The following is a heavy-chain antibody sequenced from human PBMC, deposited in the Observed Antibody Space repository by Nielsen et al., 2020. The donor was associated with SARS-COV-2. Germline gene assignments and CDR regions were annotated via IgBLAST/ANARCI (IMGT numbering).Heavy chain of an antibody. CDR1: GGSISSYY. V-gene: IGHV4-59*01. CDR3: ARDGRYSYGSGFDY. Sequence: SETLSLTCAVYGGSISSYYWSWIRQPPGKGLEWIGYIYYSGSTNYNPSLKSRVTISVDTSKNQFSLKLSSVTAADTAVYYCARDGRYSYGSGFDYWGQGTLVTVSS. CDR2: IYYSGST. D-gene: IGHD5-18*01. J-gene: IGHJ4*02.